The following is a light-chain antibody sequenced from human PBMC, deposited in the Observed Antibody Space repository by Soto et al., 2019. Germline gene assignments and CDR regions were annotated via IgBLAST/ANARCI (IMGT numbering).Light chain of an antibody. J-gene: IGLJ1*01. Sequence: QSVLTQPPSVSGAPGQRVTISCTGSSSNIGAHYDVHWYQQLPGIAPKLVIYDNTNRPSGVPDRFSGSKSGTSASLAITGLQAEDEADYYCQSYDSSLSSYVFGTGTKLTVL. CDR3: QSYDSSLSSYV. CDR2: DNT. CDR1: SSNIGAHYD. V-gene: IGLV1-40*01.